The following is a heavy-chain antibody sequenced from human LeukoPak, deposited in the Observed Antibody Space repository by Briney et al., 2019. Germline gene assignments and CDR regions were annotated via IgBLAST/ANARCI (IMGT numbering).Heavy chain of an antibody. CDR3: VGAVAGTGFDY. CDR1: GYSISSGYY. V-gene: IGHV4-38-2*02. Sequence: SETLSLTCTVSGYSISSGYYWGWIRPPPGKGLEWIGSIYHSGSTYYNPSLKSRVTISVDTSKNQFSLKLSSVTAADTAVYYCVGAVAGTGFDYWGQGTLVTVSS. CDR2: IYHSGST. D-gene: IGHD6-19*01. J-gene: IGHJ4*02.